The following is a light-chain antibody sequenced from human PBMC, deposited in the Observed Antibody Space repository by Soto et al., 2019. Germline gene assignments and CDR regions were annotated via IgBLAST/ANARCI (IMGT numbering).Light chain of an antibody. CDR3: QQYKNWSFT. CDR1: QSVSSN. J-gene: IGKJ3*01. V-gene: IGKV3-15*01. Sequence: EIVMTQSPATLSVSPGERATLSCRASQSVSSNFAWYQQKPGQDPRLLIYGASTRATGIPARFSGSGSATECTSANSGLQSEDFAVYYWQQYKNWSFTCGPGTKVDIK. CDR2: GAS.